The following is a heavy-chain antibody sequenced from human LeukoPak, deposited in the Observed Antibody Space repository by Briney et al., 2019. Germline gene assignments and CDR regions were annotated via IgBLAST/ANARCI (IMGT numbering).Heavy chain of an antibody. J-gene: IGHJ4*02. V-gene: IGHV4-39*07. CDR1: GGSISSSYSY. CDR3: ARGVVIAPQTFDY. CDR2: IYYSGST. D-gene: IGHD2-21*01. Sequence: SETLSLTCTVSGGSISSSYSYWGWIRQPPGKGLEWIGNIYYSGSTYYNPSLKSRVTISVDTSKNQFSLKLSSVTAADTAVYYCARGVVIAPQTFDYWGQGTLVTVSS.